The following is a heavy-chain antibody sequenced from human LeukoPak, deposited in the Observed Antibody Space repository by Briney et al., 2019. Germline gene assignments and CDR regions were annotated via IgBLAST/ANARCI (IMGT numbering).Heavy chain of an antibody. CDR3: AKAQSSDWYYFDN. D-gene: IGHD6-19*01. V-gene: IGHV3-23*01. CDR2: ISGSGANT. Sequence: GGSLRLSCAASGFTFSSYAISWVRQAPGKGLERVSDISGSGANTFYADSVKGRFTISRDNSKNTLYLQMNNLRAEDTAIYYCAKAQSSDWYYFDNWGQGTLVTVSS. CDR1: GFTFSSYA. J-gene: IGHJ4*02.